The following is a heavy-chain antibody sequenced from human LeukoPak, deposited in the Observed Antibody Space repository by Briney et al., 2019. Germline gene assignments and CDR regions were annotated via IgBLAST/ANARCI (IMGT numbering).Heavy chain of an antibody. D-gene: IGHD6-19*01. CDR3: ARGGEKWLVYFDF. V-gene: IGHV3-53*01. J-gene: IGHJ4*02. CDR2: IYTGGGT. CDR1: GFTVSTNY. Sequence: GGFLRLSCAASGFTVSTNYMGWVRQAPGRGLEWVSVIYTGGGTYYADSVKGRFSISRDTSKNILYLQMNSLRVEDTAVYYCARGGEKWLVYFDFWGQGTLVTVSS.